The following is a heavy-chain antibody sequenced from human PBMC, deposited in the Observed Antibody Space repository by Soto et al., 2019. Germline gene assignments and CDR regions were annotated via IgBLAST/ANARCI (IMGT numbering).Heavy chain of an antibody. CDR2: IKQDGSEK. D-gene: IGHD6-13*01. V-gene: IGHV3-7*01. CDR3: ARGGGSSSWTYFDY. J-gene: IGHJ4*02. Sequence: GGSLRLSCAASGFTFSSYWMSWVRQAPGKGLEWVANIKQDGSEKYYVDSVKGRFTISRDNAKNSLYLQMNSLRAEDTAVYYCARGGGSSSWTYFDYWGQGTLVTVSS. CDR1: GFTFSSYW.